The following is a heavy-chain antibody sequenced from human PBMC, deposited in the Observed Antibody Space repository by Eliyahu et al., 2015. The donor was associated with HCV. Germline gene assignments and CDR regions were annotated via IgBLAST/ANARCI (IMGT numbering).Heavy chain of an antibody. Sequence: EVQLLESGGGLVQPGGSLRLSCSASGFTFSSYAMSWVRQAPGKGLEWVSAISGSGGSTYYADSVKGRFTISRDNSKNTLYLQMNSLRAEDTAVYYCAKDLWDSSGYYPYTFDYWGQGTLVTVSS. D-gene: IGHD3-22*01. CDR3: AKDLWDSSGYYPYTFDY. CDR1: GFTFSSYA. CDR2: ISGSGGST. V-gene: IGHV3-23*01. J-gene: IGHJ4*02.